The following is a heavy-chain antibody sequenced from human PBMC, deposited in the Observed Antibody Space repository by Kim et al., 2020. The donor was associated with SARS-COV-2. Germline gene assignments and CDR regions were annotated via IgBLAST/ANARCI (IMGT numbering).Heavy chain of an antibody. V-gene: IGHV5-10-1*01. D-gene: IGHD5-18*01. J-gene: IGHJ6*02. CDR1: GYSFTSYW. CDR2: IDPSDSYT. Sequence: GESLKISCKGSGYSFTSYWISWVRQMPGKGLEWMGRIDPSDSYTNYSPSFQGHVTISADKSISTAYLQWSSLKASDTAMYYCASRLRGYSYGETGAPYYGMDVWGQGTTVTVSS. CDR3: ASRLRGYSYGETGAPYYGMDV.